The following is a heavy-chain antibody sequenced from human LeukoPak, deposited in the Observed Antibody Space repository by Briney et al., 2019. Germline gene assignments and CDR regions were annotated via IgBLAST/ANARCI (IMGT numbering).Heavy chain of an antibody. CDR1: GYTFTSYG. CDR3: ARDPVTGAAVGWFDP. V-gene: IGHV1-18*01. J-gene: IGHJ5*02. D-gene: IGHD7-27*01. CDR2: ISAYNGNT. Sequence: ASVKVSCKASGYTFTSYGFTWVRQAPGQGLEWMGWISAYNGNTNYAQKLQGRVTMTTDTSTSTAYMELRSLRSDDTAVYYCARDPVTGAAVGWFDPWGQGTLVTVSS.